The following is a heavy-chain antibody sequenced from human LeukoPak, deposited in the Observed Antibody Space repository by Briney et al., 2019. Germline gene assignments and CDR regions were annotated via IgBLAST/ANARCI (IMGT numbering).Heavy chain of an antibody. CDR1: GGSISSYY. Sequence: SETLSLTCTVSGGSISSYYWSWIRQTPGKGLEWIGYIYTSGSTNYNPSLKSRVTISVDTTTNQSSLKLSSETAADTAVYYCARPNYYYYYMDVWGKGTTVTVSS. J-gene: IGHJ6*03. CDR3: ARPNYYYYYMDV. V-gene: IGHV4-4*09. CDR2: IYTSGST.